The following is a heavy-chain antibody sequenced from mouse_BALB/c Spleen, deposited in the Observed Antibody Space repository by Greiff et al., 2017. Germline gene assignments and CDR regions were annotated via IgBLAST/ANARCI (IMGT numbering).Heavy chain of an antibody. CDR1: GFTFSDYG. Sequence: EVHLVESGGGLVQPGGSRKLSCAASGFTFSDYGMAWVRQAPGKGPEWVAFISNLAYSIYYADTVTGRFTISRENAKNTLYLEMSSLRSEDTAMYYCARSSSYWYFDVWGAGTTVTVSS. V-gene: IGHV5-15*02. J-gene: IGHJ1*01. CDR3: ARSSSYWYFDV. D-gene: IGHD1-1*01. CDR2: ISNLAYSI.